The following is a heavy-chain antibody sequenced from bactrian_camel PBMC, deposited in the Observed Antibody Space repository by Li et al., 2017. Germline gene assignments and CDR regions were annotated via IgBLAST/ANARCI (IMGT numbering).Heavy chain of an antibody. J-gene: IGHJ6*01. CDR3: ALDPVPRSLRRMRGGNCFAGTGY. V-gene: IGHV3S54*01. Sequence: HVQLVESGGGSVRAGGSLRLSCAASGNTGDATCMGWFRQAPGKEREVVATIYLYGPMTYYANSVRGRFAISLDNAKNILYLQMDSLKPEDTAMYYCALDPVPRSLRRMRGGNCFAGTGYWGQGTQVTVS. D-gene: IGHD2*01. CDR2: IYLYGPMT. CDR1: GNTGDATC.